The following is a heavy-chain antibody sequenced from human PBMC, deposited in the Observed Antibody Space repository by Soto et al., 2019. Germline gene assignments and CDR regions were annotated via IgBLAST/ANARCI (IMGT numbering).Heavy chain of an antibody. CDR2: IYWDDDK. J-gene: IGHJ5*02. V-gene: IGHV2-5*02. CDR3: AHYVSASPAGWFDP. D-gene: IGHD3-10*01. Sequence: QITLKESGPTLGKPTQTLTLTCSFSGLALSTSGEAVGWIRQPPGKALEWLALIYWDDDKFFNPTLKTRLTITKDTSKNQVVLTLTNMDPVDTATYSCAHYVSASPAGWFDPWGQGVLVTVSS. CDR1: GLALSTSGEA.